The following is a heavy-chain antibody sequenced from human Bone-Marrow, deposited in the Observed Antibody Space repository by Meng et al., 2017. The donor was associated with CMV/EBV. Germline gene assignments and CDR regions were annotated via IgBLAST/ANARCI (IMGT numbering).Heavy chain of an antibody. CDR1: GFTFETYW. J-gene: IGHJ4*02. D-gene: IGHD5-24*01. V-gene: IGHV3-74*03. CDR3: VRGMGTD. Sequence: GESLKISCGASGFTFETYWMHWVRQAPGKGLVWVSRINAEGTMITYADSAKGRFTISRDNAKRTLYLQMNSLRVEDSAVYYCVRGMGTDWGQGTLVTVSS. CDR2: INAEGTMI.